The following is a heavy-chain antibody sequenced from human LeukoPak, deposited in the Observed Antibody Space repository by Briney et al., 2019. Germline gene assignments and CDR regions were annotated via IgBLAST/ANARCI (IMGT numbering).Heavy chain of an antibody. CDR2: IFISEST. J-gene: IGHJ6*03. V-gene: IGHV4-4*07. D-gene: IGHD5-18*01. Sequence: SETLSLTCTVSGGSITSYYWSWVRQPAGKGLEWIGRIFISESTNYNPSLKSRVTMSVDTSKNQFSLKLSSVTAADTAVYYCARVGYSYGPRPYYYYYMDVWGKGTTVTVSS. CDR1: GGSITSYY. CDR3: ARVGYSYGPRPYYYYYMDV.